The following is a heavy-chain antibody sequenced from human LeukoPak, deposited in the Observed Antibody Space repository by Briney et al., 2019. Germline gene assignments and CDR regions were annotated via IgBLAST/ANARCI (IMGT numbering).Heavy chain of an antibody. D-gene: IGHD3-3*01. CDR1: GFTFSDYY. Sequence: GGSLRLSCAASGFTFSDYYMSWIRQAPGKGLEWVSYISSSGSTIYYADSVKGRFTISRDNAKNSLYLQMNSLRAEDTAVYYCVRGSLASGVVVYYYYYLDVWGKGTTVTVSS. CDR3: VRGSLASGVVVYYYYYLDV. J-gene: IGHJ6*03. V-gene: IGHV3-11*04. CDR2: ISSSGSTI.